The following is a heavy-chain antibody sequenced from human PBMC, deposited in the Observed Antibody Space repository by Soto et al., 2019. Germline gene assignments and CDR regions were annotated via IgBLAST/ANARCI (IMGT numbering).Heavy chain of an antibody. Sequence: QVQLVQSGAEVKKPGSSVKVSCKASGGTFSSYAISWVRQAPGQGLEWMGGIIPIFGTANYAQKFQGRVTIXXDXSXXTAYMELSSLRSEDTAVYYCARDQVLSTQSIRLDYWGQGTLVTVSS. J-gene: IGHJ4*02. D-gene: IGHD6-6*01. CDR3: ARDQVLSTQSIRLDY. CDR2: IIPIFGTA. V-gene: IGHV1-69*12. CDR1: GGTFSSYA.